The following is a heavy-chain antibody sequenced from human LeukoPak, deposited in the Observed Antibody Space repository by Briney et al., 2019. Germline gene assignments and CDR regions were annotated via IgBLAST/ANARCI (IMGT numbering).Heavy chain of an antibody. V-gene: IGHV4-39*01. CDR3: ARGGTSAAAANWIDP. Sequence: SETLSLTCTVSGGSISSYYWGWIRKPPGKGLEWIGSIYYSGSTYYNPSLKSRVTISVDTSKNQFSLKLSSVTAADTAVYYCARGGTSAAAANWIDPWGQGTLVTVSS. D-gene: IGHD6-13*01. CDR1: GGSISSYY. J-gene: IGHJ5*02. CDR2: IYYSGST.